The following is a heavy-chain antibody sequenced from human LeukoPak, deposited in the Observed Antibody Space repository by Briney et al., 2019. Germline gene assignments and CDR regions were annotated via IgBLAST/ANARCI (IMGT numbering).Heavy chain of an antibody. CDR2: INPSGGST. D-gene: IGHD3-3*01. CDR1: GYTFTSYY. J-gene: IGHJ4*02. CDR3: ARAVGYPDSIFGVVMDY. V-gene: IGHV1-46*01. Sequence: GASVKVSCKASGYTFTSYYMHWVRQAPGQGLAWMGIINPSGGSTSYAQKFQGRVTMTRDTSTSTVYMELSSLRSEDTAVYYCARAVGYPDSIFGVVMDYWGQGTLVTVSS.